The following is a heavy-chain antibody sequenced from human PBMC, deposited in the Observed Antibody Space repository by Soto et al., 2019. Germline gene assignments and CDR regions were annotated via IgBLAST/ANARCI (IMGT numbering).Heavy chain of an antibody. D-gene: IGHD6-13*01. CDR2: ISKDSGRAT. J-gene: IGHJ4*02. CDR3: TTDPSIAAAGSLGDYFDY. CDR1: GFIFRDWF. V-gene: IGHV3-15*01. Sequence: GGSLRLSCAASGFIFRDWFMSWIRQAPGKGLEWISYISKDSGRATRYAAPVKGRFTISRDDSKNTLYLQMNSLKTEDTAVYYCTTDPSIAAAGSLGDYFDYWGQGTLVTVSS.